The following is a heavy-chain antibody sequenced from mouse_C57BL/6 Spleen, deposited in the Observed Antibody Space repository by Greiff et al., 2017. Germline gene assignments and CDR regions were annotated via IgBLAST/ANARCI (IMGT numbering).Heavy chain of an antibody. D-gene: IGHD1-1*01. J-gene: IGHJ2*01. V-gene: IGHV5-17*01. CDR3: ARNYYSSSVNYFDY. Sequence: EVMLVESGGGLVKPGGSLKLSCAASGFTFSDYGMHWVRQAPEKGLEWVAYISSGSSTIYYADTVKGRFIISRDNAKNTLFLQMTSLRSEDTAMYYCARNYYSSSVNYFDYWGQGTTLTVSS. CDR2: ISSGSSTI. CDR1: GFTFSDYG.